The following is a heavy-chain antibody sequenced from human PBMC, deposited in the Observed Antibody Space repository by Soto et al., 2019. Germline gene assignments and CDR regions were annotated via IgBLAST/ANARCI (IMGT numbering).Heavy chain of an antibody. V-gene: IGHV3-74*01. CDR1: GFTFSSYW. D-gene: IGHD3-16*02. J-gene: IGHJ4*02. CDR3: ARVPSYYYIWGSDPDY. Sequence: EVQLVESGGGLVQPGGSLRLSCAASGFTFSSYWMHWVLQAPGKGLVWFSRINSDGSSTSYADSVKGRFTISRDNAKNTLDLQRNSLRADDTAVEYCARVPSYYYIWGSDPDYWGKGTLVTVSS. CDR2: INSDGSST.